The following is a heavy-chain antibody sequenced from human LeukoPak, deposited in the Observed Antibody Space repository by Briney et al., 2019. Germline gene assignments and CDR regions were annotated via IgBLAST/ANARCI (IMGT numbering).Heavy chain of an antibody. CDR3: ARGMTGSYFGHFDY. V-gene: IGHV3-48*03. Sequence: GGSLRLSCAASGFSFSSYEMNWVRQAPGKGLEWVSFMSSSGGTIYYADSVKGRFTISRDNGKNSLYLQMNSLRAEDTAVYYCARGMTGSYFGHFDYWGQGTLVTVSS. CDR2: MSSSGGTI. D-gene: IGHD1-26*01. J-gene: IGHJ4*02. CDR1: GFSFSSYE.